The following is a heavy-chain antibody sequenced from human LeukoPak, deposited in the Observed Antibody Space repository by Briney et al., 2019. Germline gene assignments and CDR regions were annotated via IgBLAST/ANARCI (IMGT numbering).Heavy chain of an antibody. Sequence: GGSLRLSCAASGFTFSSYGMHWVRQAPGKGLEWVAFIRYDGSNKYYADSVKGRFTISRDNSKNTLYLQMNSLRAEDTAVYYCAKDHLGYCSSTSCYNLDYWGQGTLVTVSS. CDR3: AKDHLGYCSSTSCYNLDY. D-gene: IGHD2-2*02. CDR2: IRYDGSNK. V-gene: IGHV3-30*02. J-gene: IGHJ4*02. CDR1: GFTFSSYG.